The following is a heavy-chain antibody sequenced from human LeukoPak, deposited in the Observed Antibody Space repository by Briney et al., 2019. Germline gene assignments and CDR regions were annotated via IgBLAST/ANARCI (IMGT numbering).Heavy chain of an antibody. CDR2: ISSSSSYI. CDR3: ARDATYCSGGSCYFGLSYYYYGMDV. D-gene: IGHD2-15*01. V-gene: IGHV3-21*01. J-gene: IGHJ6*02. CDR1: GFTFSSYS. Sequence: GGSLRLSCAASGFTFSSYSMNWVRQAPGKGLEWVSSISSSSSYIYYADSVKGRFTISRDNAKNSLYLQMNSLRAEDTAVYYCARDATYCSGGSCYFGLSYYYYGMDVWGQGTTVTVSS.